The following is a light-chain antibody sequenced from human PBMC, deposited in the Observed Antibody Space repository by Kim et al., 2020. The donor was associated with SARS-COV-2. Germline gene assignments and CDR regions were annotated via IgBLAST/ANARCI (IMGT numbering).Light chain of an antibody. V-gene: IGKV1-9*01. Sequence: SVGDRVTIPCRASQGISSYLAWYQQKPGKAPKLLIYSASTLQNGVPSRFSGSGSGTEFTLTISGLQPEDFATYYCQQLDTYPRVTFGLGTRLEIK. CDR2: SAS. J-gene: IGKJ5*01. CDR3: QQLDTYPRVT. CDR1: QGISSY.